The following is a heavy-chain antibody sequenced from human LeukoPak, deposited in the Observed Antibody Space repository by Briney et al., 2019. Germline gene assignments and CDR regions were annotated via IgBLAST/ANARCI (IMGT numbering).Heavy chain of an antibody. CDR1: GFTFRSFD. J-gene: IGHJ4*02. Sequence: PGGSLRLSCAASGFTFRSFDMNWVRQAPGKGLEWVSSISSSSSYIYYADSVKGRFTISRDNAKNSLYLQMNSLRAEDTAVYYCARDMRSLYYFDYWGQGTLVTVSS. CDR2: ISSSSSYI. D-gene: IGHD3-16*01. CDR3: ARDMRSLYYFDY. V-gene: IGHV3-21*01.